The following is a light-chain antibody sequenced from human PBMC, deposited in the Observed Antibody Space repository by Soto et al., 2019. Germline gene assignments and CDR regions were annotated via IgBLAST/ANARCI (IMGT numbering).Light chain of an antibody. CDR1: SSDVGAYDY. CDR2: DVN. J-gene: IGLJ1*01. CDR3: CSFTGSIFV. V-gene: IGLV2-11*01. Sequence: QSVLTQPRSVSGSPGQSVTISCAGTSSDVGAYDYVSWYQQHPGKVPKLMIYDVNQRPSGVPDRFSGSKSGNTASLTISGLQAEDEADYYCCSFTGSIFVFGSGTKLTVL.